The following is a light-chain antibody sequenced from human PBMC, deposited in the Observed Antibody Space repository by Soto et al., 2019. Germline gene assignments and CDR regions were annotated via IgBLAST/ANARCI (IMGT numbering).Light chain of an antibody. V-gene: IGKV3-15*01. CDR1: HRVNTY. J-gene: IGKJ4*01. CDR2: DAS. Sequence: EILMTQSPATLSVSPGERATLSCRASHRVNTYLAWYQQRPDQAPRLLIYDASTRATDIPARFSGSGSGTEFTLTISSLQSEDFAVYYCQQYNNWPLTFGGGTKVES. CDR3: QQYNNWPLT.